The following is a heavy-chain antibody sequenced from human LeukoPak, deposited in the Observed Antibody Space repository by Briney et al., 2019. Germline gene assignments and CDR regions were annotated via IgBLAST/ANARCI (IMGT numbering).Heavy chain of an antibody. V-gene: IGHV3-23*01. CDR3: AKVGYYYGSGSYVGY. D-gene: IGHD3-10*01. CDR2: ISGSGGST. Sequence: GGSLRLSCAASGFTFSRYAMSWVRQAPGKGLEWVSAISGSGGSTYYADSVKGRFTISRDNSKNTLYLQMNSLRAEDTAVYYCAKVGYYYGSGSYVGYWGQGTLVTVSS. CDR1: GFTFSRYA. J-gene: IGHJ4*02.